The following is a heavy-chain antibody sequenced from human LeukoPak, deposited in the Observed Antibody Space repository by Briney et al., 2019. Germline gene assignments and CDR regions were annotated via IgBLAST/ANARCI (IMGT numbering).Heavy chain of an antibody. D-gene: IGHD3-22*01. CDR3: ARHGSGLYYDSSGYYRFDY. CDR2: IYYSGST. J-gene: IGHJ4*02. Sequence: SETLSLTCAVYGGSFSGYYWGWIRQPPGKGLEWIGSIYYSGSTYYNPSLKSRVTISVDTSKNQLSLKLSSVTAADTAVYYCARHGSGLYYDSSGYYRFDYWGQGTLVTVSS. CDR1: GGSFSGYY. V-gene: IGHV4-39*01.